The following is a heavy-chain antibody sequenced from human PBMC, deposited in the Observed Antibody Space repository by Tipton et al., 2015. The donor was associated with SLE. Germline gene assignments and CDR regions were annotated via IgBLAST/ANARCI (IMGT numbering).Heavy chain of an antibody. J-gene: IGHJ3*02. D-gene: IGHD6-19*01. V-gene: IGHV4-59*01. CDR1: GVSITNSY. Sequence: TLSLTCSVSGVSITNSYWSWIRQPPGKGLEWIGYIYYGSYTNYNPSLKSRVTTSFDRSKNQFSLNLNSVTAADTATYYCARVRGGWANDASDIWGQGTMVTVSS. CDR2: IYYGSYT. CDR3: ARVRGGWANDASDI.